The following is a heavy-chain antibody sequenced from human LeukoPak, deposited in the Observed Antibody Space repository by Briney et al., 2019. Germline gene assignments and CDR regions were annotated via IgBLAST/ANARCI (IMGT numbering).Heavy chain of an antibody. Sequence: SVKVSCKASGGTFSSYAISWVRQAPGQGLEWMGRIIPILGIANYAQKFQGRVTITADKSTSTAYMELSSLRSEDTAVYYCVSFHVDTGHYWGQGTLVTVSS. V-gene: IGHV1-69*04. D-gene: IGHD5-18*01. J-gene: IGHJ4*02. CDR1: GGTFSSYA. CDR3: VSFHVDTGHY. CDR2: IIPILGIA.